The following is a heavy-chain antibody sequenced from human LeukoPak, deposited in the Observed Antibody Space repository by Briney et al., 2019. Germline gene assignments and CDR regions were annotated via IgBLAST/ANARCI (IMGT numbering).Heavy chain of an antibody. CDR3: AKDRGSGYNWNDVLDY. V-gene: IGHV3-30*18. Sequence: PGGSLRLSCAASGFTFSSYAMSWVRQAPGKGLEWVAVIEYDVSDKYYVDSVKGRFTISRDTSKNTLYLQMNRLRAEDTAVYYCAKDRGSGYNWNDVLDYWGQGTLATVSS. CDR2: IEYDVSDK. D-gene: IGHD1-20*01. J-gene: IGHJ4*02. CDR1: GFTFSSYA.